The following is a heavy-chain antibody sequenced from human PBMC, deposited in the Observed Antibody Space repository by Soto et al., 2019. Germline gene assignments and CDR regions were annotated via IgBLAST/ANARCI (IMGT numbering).Heavy chain of an antibody. CDR1: GFTFSSYW. J-gene: IGHJ6*02. Sequence: PGGSLRLSCAASGFTFSSYWMHWVRQAPGKGLVWVSRINSGSGDSTYYADSVKGRFTISRDNSKSTLYLQMNSLRAEDTALYYCAKGRSYYYYYGVDVWGQGTTVTVSS. CDR2: INSGSGDST. V-gene: IGHV3-23*01. CDR3: AKGRSYYYYYGVDV.